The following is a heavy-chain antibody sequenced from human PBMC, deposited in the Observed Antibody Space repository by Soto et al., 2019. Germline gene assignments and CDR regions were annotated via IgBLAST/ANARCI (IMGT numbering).Heavy chain of an antibody. CDR1: GFHFGSYS. D-gene: IGHD3-3*01. V-gene: IGHV3-48*01. Sequence: GGSLSLSCTASGFHFGSYSMNWVRQAPGKGLEWVSYISSSSSTIYYADSVKGRFTISRDNAKNSLYLQMNSLRAEDTAVYYCARALGLRFLEWLSNDAFDIWGQGTMVTVSS. CDR2: ISSSSSTI. CDR3: ARALGLRFLEWLSNDAFDI. J-gene: IGHJ3*02.